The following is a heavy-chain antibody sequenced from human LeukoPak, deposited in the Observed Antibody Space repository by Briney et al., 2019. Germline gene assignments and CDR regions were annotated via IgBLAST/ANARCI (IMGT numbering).Heavy chain of an antibody. D-gene: IGHD3-10*01. Sequence: GGSLRLSCAASGFTFSSYIMNWVRQAPGKGLEWVSSISSSSSYIYYADSVKGRFTISRDNAKNSLYLQMNSLRAEDTAVYYCARDLKGFGELFYWGQGTLVTVSS. CDR2: ISSSSSYI. J-gene: IGHJ4*02. CDR1: GFTFSSYI. CDR3: ARDLKGFGELFY. V-gene: IGHV3-21*01.